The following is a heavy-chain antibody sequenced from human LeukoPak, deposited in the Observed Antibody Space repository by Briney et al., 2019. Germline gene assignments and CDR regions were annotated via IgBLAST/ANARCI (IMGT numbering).Heavy chain of an antibody. CDR3: ARRKYSSSSGHFDY. CDR1: GGSISSSSYY. D-gene: IGHD6-6*01. J-gene: IGHJ4*02. CDR2: INHSGST. V-gene: IGHV4-39*07. Sequence: SETLSLTCTVSGGSISSSSYYWSWIRQPPGKGLEWIGEINHSGSTNYNPSLKSRVTISVDTSKNQFSLKLSSVTAADTAVYYCARRKYSSSSGHFDYWGQGTLVTVSS.